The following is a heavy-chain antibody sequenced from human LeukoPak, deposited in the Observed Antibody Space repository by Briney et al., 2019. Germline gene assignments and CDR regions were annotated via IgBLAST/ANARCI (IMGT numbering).Heavy chain of an antibody. CDR2: MNPNSGNT. Sequence: ASVKVSCKASGYTFTSYDINWVRQATGQGLVWMGWMNPNSGNTGYAQKFQGRVTMTRNTSISTAYMELSSLRSEDTAVYYCARGLINRSGGSCYYYWGQGTLVTVSS. CDR1: GYTFTSYD. CDR3: ARGLINRSGGSCYYY. D-gene: IGHD2-15*01. V-gene: IGHV1-8*01. J-gene: IGHJ4*02.